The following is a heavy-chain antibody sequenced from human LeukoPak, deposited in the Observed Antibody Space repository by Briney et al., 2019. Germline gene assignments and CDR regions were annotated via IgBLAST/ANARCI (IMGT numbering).Heavy chain of an antibody. CDR3: VRVAGTSDWHFDY. V-gene: IGHV3-72*01. CDR2: SRNRAKSYTT. D-gene: IGHD6-19*01. Sequence: GGSLRLSCAASGSTFSDHYMDWVRQAPGKGLEWVGRSRNRAKSYTTDYAASARGRFTISRDDSQNSLYLQMRSLKTEDTAVYHCVRVAGTSDWHFDYWGQGTLVTVSS. CDR1: GSTFSDHY. J-gene: IGHJ4*02.